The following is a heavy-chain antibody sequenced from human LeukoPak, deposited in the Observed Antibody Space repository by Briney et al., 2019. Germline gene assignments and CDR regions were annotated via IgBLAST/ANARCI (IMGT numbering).Heavy chain of an antibody. D-gene: IGHD1-26*01. Sequence: ASVKVSCKASGYTFTSYGISWVRQAPGQGLEWMGWISAYNGNTNYAQKLQGRVTMTTDTSTSTAYMELRSLRSDDTAVYYCARSRSTVGAIESHWFDPWGQGTLVTVSS. CDR2: ISAYNGNT. J-gene: IGHJ5*02. CDR3: ARSRSTVGAIESHWFDP. CDR1: GYTFTSYG. V-gene: IGHV1-18*01.